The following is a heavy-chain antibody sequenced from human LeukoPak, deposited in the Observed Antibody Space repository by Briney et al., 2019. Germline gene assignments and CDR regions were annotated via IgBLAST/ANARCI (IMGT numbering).Heavy chain of an antibody. CDR2: INPNSGGT. Sequence: GASVKVSCKASGYTFTGYYMHWVRQAPGQGLEWMGWINPNSGGTNYAQKFQGRVTMTRDTSISTAYMELSRLRSDDTAVYYRARPSSGYYEAIRAGLGPWGQGTLVTVSS. V-gene: IGHV1-2*02. D-gene: IGHD3-22*01. CDR1: GYTFTGYY. CDR3: ARPSSGYYEAIRAGLGP. J-gene: IGHJ5*02.